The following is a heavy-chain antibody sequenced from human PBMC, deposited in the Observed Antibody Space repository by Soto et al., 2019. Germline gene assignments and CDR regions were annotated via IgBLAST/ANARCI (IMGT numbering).Heavy chain of an antibody. Sequence: SETLSLTCTVSGGSISSYYWSWIRQHPGKGLEWIGYIYYSGSTYYNPSLKSRVTISVDTSKNQFSLKLNSVTAADTAVYYCARGGYCSGGSCYFDYWGQGALVTVSS. D-gene: IGHD2-15*01. CDR1: GGSISSYY. V-gene: IGHV4-59*06. CDR3: ARGGYCSGGSCYFDY. J-gene: IGHJ4*02. CDR2: IYYSGST.